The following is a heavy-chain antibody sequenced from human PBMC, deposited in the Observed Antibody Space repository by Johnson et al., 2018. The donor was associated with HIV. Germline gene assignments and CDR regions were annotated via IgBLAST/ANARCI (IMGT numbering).Heavy chain of an antibody. CDR2: RSYEGSKA. J-gene: IGHJ3*02. CDR1: GVSTSEYA. Sequence: QVQLVECGGGAVQPGRSVTRTCAASGVSTSEYAIHGVREAPVKGLEWVGVRSYEGSKANYADSGKGRFTITRDNSKNTVSLQMNSLRAEDTAVYYCATKGITVTTARAFDIWGQGTMVTVSS. CDR3: ATKGITVTTARAFDI. D-gene: IGHD4-11*01. V-gene: IGHV3-30-3*01.